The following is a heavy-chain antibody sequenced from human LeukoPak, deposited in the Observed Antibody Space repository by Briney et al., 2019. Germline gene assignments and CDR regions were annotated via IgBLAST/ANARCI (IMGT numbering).Heavy chain of an antibody. Sequence: PSETLSLTCAVIGGSFNGYSWTWLRTAPGKGLGWVGAINHGGTTRYTPSLKSRLIISVDTSNQQFSLNLRSATAADTAVYYCARLEGTSWTGFWLDPGGQGTLVSVSS. CDR3: ARLEGTSWTGFWLDP. D-gene: IGHD3/OR15-3a*01. CDR2: INHGGTT. J-gene: IGHJ5*02. V-gene: IGHV4-34*01. CDR1: GGSFNGYS.